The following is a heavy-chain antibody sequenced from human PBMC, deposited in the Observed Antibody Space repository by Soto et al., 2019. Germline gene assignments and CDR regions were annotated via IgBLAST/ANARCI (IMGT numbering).Heavy chain of an antibody. CDR3: ARDKTYGDYSPAEYNWFDP. Sequence: GALRLSCAASGFTFSSYAMHWVRQAPGKGLEWVAVISYDGSNKYYADSVKGRFTISRDNSKKRLYLQKNSLRAEDTAVYYCARDKTYGDYSPAEYNWFDPWGQGTLVTVSS. V-gene: IGHV3-30-3*01. J-gene: IGHJ5*02. CDR1: GFTFSSYA. D-gene: IGHD4-17*01. CDR2: ISYDGSNK.